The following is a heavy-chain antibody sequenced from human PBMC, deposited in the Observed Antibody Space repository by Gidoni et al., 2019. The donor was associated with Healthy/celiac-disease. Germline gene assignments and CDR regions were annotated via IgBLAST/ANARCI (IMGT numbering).Heavy chain of an antibody. Sequence: EVQLLESGGGLVQPGGALRLSCAASGFTFSSYAMGWVRQAPGKGLEWVSAISGSGGSTYYADSVKGRFTISRDNSKNTLYLQMNSLRAEDTAVYYCAKSDYITMIVVVDWGQGTLVTVSS. CDR2: ISGSGGST. D-gene: IGHD3-22*01. CDR1: GFTFSSYA. CDR3: AKSDYITMIVVVD. V-gene: IGHV3-23*01. J-gene: IGHJ4*02.